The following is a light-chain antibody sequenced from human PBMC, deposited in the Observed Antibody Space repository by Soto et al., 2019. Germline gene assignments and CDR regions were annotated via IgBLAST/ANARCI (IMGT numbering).Light chain of an antibody. CDR1: FSNIGSNF. J-gene: IGLJ1*01. CDR3: ATWDDNVSGPV. CDR2: DNS. V-gene: IGLV1-47*02. Sequence: QSVLTQPPSASGTPRQRVTISCSGSFSNIGSNFVFWYQQLPGTSPKLLIQDNSQRPSRVPDRFSGSKSGSSASLAISGLRSEDEADYYCATWDDNVSGPVFGTGTKLTVL.